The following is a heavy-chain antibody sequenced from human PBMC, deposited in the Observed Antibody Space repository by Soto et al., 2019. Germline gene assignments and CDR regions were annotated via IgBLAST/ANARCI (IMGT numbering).Heavy chain of an antibody. CDR3: ARLEKDSYGPNGMDV. J-gene: IGHJ6*02. Sequence: EXLKIYLKSSGYXFTSYLIVWVRPMPGKGLEFIGMIYPGYSDTRYSPSFQLQVTISADKSIKTAYLQWSSLKASDTAMYYCARLEKDSYGPNGMDVWGQGTTVTVSS. CDR2: IYPGYSDT. V-gene: IGHV5-51*01. D-gene: IGHD5-18*01. CDR1: GYXFTSYL.